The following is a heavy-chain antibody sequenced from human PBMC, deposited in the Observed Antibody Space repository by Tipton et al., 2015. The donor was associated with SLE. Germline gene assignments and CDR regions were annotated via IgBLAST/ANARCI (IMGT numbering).Heavy chain of an antibody. Sequence: TLSLTCAVYGGSFSGYYWSWIRQPPGKGLEWIGEINHSGSTNHNPSLKSRVTISVDTSKNQFSLKLSSVTAADTAVYYCARPNGYDAFDIWGQGTLVTVSS. J-gene: IGHJ3*02. V-gene: IGHV4-34*01. CDR3: ARPNGYDAFDI. CDR1: GGSFSGYY. CDR2: INHSGST. D-gene: IGHD5-18*01.